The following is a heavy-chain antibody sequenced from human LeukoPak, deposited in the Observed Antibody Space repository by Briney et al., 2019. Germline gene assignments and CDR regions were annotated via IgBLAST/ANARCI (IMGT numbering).Heavy chain of an antibody. CDR1: GFTFSSYG. CDR2: ISYDGSNK. CDR3: AKGASALWFGEFLY. D-gene: IGHD3-10*01. V-gene: IGHV3-30*18. J-gene: IGHJ4*02. Sequence: GGSLRLSCAASGFTFSSYGMHWVRQAPGKGLEWVAVISYDGSNKYYADSVKGRFTISRDNSKNTLYLQMNSLRAEDMAVYYCAKGASALWFGEFLYWGQGTLVTVSS.